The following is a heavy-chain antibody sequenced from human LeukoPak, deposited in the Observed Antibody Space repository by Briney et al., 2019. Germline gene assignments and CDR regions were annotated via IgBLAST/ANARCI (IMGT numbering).Heavy chain of an antibody. J-gene: IGHJ4*02. CDR2: IRYDGSIK. CDR3: AKDVNVGGDYFDY. V-gene: IGHV3-30*02. CDR1: GFTFRNYG. D-gene: IGHD3-10*01. Sequence: QPGESLRLSCAASGFTFRNYGMHWVRLAPGKGPEWVAFIRYDGSIKYYVDSVKGRFTVSRDNSKNTLYLQMNSLRAEDTAVYYCAKDVNVGGDYFDYWGQGTLVTVSS.